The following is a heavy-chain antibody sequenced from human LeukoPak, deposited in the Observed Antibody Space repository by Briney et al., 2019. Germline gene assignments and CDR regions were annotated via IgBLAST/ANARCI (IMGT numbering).Heavy chain of an antibody. Sequence: SETLSLTCTVSGGSISSYYWSWIRQPPGKGLEWIGYIYYSGSTNYNPSLKSRVTISVDTSKNQFSLKLSSVTAADTAVYYCASTYSSGWLSPFDYWGQGTLVTVSS. CDR3: ASTYSSGWLSPFDY. CDR2: IYYSGST. D-gene: IGHD6-19*01. V-gene: IGHV4-59*01. CDR1: GGSISSYY. J-gene: IGHJ4*02.